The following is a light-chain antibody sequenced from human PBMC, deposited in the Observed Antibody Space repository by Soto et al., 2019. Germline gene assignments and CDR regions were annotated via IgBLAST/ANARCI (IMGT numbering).Light chain of an antibody. CDR1: GSNIGDNY. Sequence: QSVLTQPPSVSAAPGQKVTISCSGSGSNIGDNYVSWYQQLPGTAPKLLIYDNDKRPSGIPDRFSGSKSGTSATVGITGLQTGDEADYYCGTWDSSLSVVLFGGGTKLTVL. CDR2: DND. CDR3: GTWDSSLSVVL. J-gene: IGLJ2*01. V-gene: IGLV1-51*01.